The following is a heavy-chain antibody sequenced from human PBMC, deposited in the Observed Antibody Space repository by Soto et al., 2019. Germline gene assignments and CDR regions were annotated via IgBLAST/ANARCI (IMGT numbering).Heavy chain of an antibody. CDR2: IRSKTYGGTT. CDR3: SRPETFYYDSSDYSALDY. D-gene: IGHD3-22*01. V-gene: IGHV3-49*04. Sequence: PGGSLRLSCTASGFTFGDYPVAWVRQAPGKGLEWVGFIRSKTYGGTTEYAASVKGRFTISRDDSKSIAYLQMNSLKTEDTAVYYCSRPETFYYDSSDYSALDYWGPGTLVTVSS. J-gene: IGHJ4*02. CDR1: GFTFGDYP.